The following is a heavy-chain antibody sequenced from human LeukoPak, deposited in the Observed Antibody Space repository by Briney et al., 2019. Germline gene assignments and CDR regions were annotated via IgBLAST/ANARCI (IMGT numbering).Heavy chain of an antibody. D-gene: IGHD4-17*01. J-gene: IGHJ4*02. V-gene: IGHV3-15*01. Sequence: GGSLRLSCATSGVNFNTAWMSWARQAPGKGLEWVGRIKSNNDGGSSEYSVPVKGRFTISKDDSQKTLYLQMNNLKTEDTAVYFCSTFTAYGWGQGSLVTASS. CDR1: GVNFNTAW. CDR2: IKSNNDGGSS. CDR3: STFTAYG.